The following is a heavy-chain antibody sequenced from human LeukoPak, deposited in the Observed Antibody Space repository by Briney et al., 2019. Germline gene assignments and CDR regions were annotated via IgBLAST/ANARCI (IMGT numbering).Heavy chain of an antibody. CDR3: AKGGY. CDR1: GFTFDDYA. J-gene: IGHJ4*02. D-gene: IGHD3-16*01. CDR2: ISWNSGSI. Sequence: GRSLRLSCAASGFTFDDYAMHWVRQAPGKGLEWVSGISWNSGSIGYADSVKGRFTISRDNAKNSLYLQMNSLRAEDTALYYCAKGGYWDQGTLVTVSS. V-gene: IGHV3-9*01.